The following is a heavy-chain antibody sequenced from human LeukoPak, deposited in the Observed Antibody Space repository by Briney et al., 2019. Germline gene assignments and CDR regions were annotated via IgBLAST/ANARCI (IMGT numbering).Heavy chain of an antibody. V-gene: IGHV1-69*04. J-gene: IGHJ6*02. CDR1: GGTFSSYA. CDR2: IIPILGIA. D-gene: IGHD4-17*01. Sequence: SVKVSCKASGGTFSSYAISWVRLAPGQGLEWMGRIIPILGIANYAQKFQGRVTITADKSTSTAYMELSSLRSEDTAVYYCAKEALSYGDPDYYGMDVWGQGTTVTVSS. CDR3: AKEALSYGDPDYYGMDV.